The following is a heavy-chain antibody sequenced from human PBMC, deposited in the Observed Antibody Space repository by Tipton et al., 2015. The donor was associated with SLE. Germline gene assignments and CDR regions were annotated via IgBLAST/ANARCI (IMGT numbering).Heavy chain of an antibody. D-gene: IGHD2-15*01. CDR1: GFTVRTSY. Sequence: QVQLVQSGGGLVQPGGSLRLSCAASGFTVRTSYISWVRQAPGKGLEWIGEINHSGSTNYNPSLKSRVTISVDTSKNQFSLKLSSVTAADTAVYYCARGRTPGPVDYWGQGTLVTVSS. J-gene: IGHJ4*02. V-gene: IGHV4-34*01. CDR3: ARGRTPGPVDY. CDR2: INHSGST.